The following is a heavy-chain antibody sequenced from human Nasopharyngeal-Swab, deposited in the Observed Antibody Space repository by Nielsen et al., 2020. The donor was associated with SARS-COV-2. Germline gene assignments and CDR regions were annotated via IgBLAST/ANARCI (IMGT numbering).Heavy chain of an antibody. V-gene: IGHV3-30*18. CDR3: AKAGSAEYFQH. CDR1: GFTFSSYV. Sequence: GGSLRLSCAASGFTFSSYVMHWVRQAPGKGLEWVAVISYDGSNKYYADSVKGRFTISRDNSKNTLYLQMNSLRAEDTAVYYCAKAGSAEYFQHWGQGTLVTVSS. CDR2: ISYDGSNK. J-gene: IGHJ1*01. D-gene: IGHD3-10*01.